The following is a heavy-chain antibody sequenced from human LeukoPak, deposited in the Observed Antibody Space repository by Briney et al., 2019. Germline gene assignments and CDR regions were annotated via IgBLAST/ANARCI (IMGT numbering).Heavy chain of an antibody. Sequence: QPGGSLRLSCAASGFTFSNYWMTWVRQAPGKGLEWVANIKQDESEKYYVDSVKGRFTVSRDNSKNSGYLQMNSLRAEDTAMYYCATPVGGVWSFDYWGQGTLVTVSS. CDR2: IKQDESEK. J-gene: IGHJ4*02. D-gene: IGHD2-15*01. CDR1: GFTFSNYW. CDR3: ATPVGGVWSFDY. V-gene: IGHV3-7*01.